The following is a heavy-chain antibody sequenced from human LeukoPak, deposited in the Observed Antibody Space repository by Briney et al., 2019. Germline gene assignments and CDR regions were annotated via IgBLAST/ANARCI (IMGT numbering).Heavy chain of an antibody. J-gene: IGHJ3*02. D-gene: IGHD1-26*01. CDR3: ASLYSGSYWSAFDI. CDR2: INHGGST. V-gene: IGHV4-34*01. CDR1: GGSLSAYY. Sequence: SETLSLTCAVYGGSLSAYYWTWIRQPPGKGLEWIGEINHGGSTNYNPSLKSRVTISIDTSKNQFSLKLSSVTAADTAVYYCASLYSGSYWSAFDIWGQGTMVTVSS.